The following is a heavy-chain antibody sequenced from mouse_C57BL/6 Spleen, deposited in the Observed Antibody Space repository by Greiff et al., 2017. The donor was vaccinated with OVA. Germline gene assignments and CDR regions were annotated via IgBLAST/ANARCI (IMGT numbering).Heavy chain of an antibody. CDR1: GYSITSGYD. CDR2: ISYSGST. J-gene: IGHJ4*01. Sequence: EVQLQESGPGMVKPSQSLSLTCTVTGYSITSGYDWHWIRHFPGNKLEWMGYISYSGSTNYNPSLKSRISITHDTSKNHFFLKLNSVTTEDTATYYGARSYDYGGDYAMDYWGQGTSVTVSS. CDR3: ARSYDYGGDYAMDY. D-gene: IGHD2-4*01. V-gene: IGHV3-1*01.